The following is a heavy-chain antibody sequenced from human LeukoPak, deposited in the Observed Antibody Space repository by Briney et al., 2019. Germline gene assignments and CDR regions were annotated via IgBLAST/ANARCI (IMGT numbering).Heavy chain of an antibody. Sequence: SETLSLTCTVSGGSISSYYWSWIRPPPGKGLGGIGYIYYSGTTNYNPSLKSRVTISVDTSKNQFSLKLSSVTAADTAVYYCARGVYIAAAQYGYWGQGTLVTVSS. CDR3: ARGVYIAAAQYGY. CDR1: GGSISSYY. CDR2: IYYSGTT. J-gene: IGHJ4*02. V-gene: IGHV4-59*01. D-gene: IGHD6-13*01.